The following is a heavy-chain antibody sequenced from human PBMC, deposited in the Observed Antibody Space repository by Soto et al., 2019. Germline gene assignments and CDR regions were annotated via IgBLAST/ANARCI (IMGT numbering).Heavy chain of an antibody. D-gene: IGHD2-15*01. CDR1: GFTFSSYA. J-gene: IGHJ6*02. V-gene: IGHV3-30-3*01. Sequence: QVQLVESGGGVVQPGRSLRLSCAASGFTFSSYAMHWVRQAPGKGLEWVAVISYDGSNKYYEDSVKGRFTISRDNSKNTRYLQMNSLRAEDTAVYYCARDMNSVVVAATDYYYYGMDVWGQGTTVTVSS. CDR3: ARDMNSVVVAATDYYYYGMDV. CDR2: ISYDGSNK.